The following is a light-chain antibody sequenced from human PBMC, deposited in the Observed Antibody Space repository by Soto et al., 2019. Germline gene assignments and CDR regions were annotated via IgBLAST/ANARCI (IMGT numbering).Light chain of an antibody. Sequence: EIVMTQSPLSLTVTPGEPASISCRPSQSLLHRDGYMHLAWYVQRPGQSPHLLIYLGSNRAPGATERFSGSGSGTEFTLRITRVEAEDVGVYYCMQTLETPITFGQGTRLEI. V-gene: IGKV2-28*01. CDR1: QSLLHRDGYMH. CDR3: MQTLETPIT. CDR2: LGS. J-gene: IGKJ5*01.